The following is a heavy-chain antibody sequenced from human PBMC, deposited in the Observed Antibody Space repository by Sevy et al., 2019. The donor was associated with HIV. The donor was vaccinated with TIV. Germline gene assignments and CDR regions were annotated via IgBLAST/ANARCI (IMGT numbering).Heavy chain of an antibody. J-gene: IGHJ5*02. Sequence: GGSLRLSCAASGFTFTSYWMSWVRQAPGKGLEWVASLEQDGSEKYYVDSVKGRFTISRDNAKKSLYMQMNSLTAEDTAVYYCARVRSLYDYGWGTYRHLWFDPWGQGTLVTVSS. V-gene: IGHV3-7*01. D-gene: IGHD3-16*02. CDR3: ARVRSLYDYGWGTYRHLWFDP. CDR1: GFTFTSYW. CDR2: LEQDGSEK.